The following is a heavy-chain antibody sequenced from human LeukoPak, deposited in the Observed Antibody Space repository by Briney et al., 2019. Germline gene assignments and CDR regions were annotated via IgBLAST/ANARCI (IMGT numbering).Heavy chain of an antibody. Sequence: GGSLRLSCAASGFTFSTYSMTWVRQAPGKGLEWVSSVSSSSTYIYYAGSLKGRFTISRDNAKSSLYLQMNSLRAEDTAVYYCATETGINWFDPWGQGTLVTVSS. CDR3: ATETGINWFDP. CDR2: VSSSSTYI. J-gene: IGHJ5*02. V-gene: IGHV3-21*01. CDR1: GFTFSTYS.